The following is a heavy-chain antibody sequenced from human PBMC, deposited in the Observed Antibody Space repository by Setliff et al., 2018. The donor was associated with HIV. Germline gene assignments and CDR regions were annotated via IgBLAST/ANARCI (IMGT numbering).Heavy chain of an antibody. CDR1: GGSISSFY. CDR2: LYTSGSA. V-gene: IGHV4-4*07. CDR3: ARERRWLEEYYFYMDV. D-gene: IGHD3-10*01. Sequence: SETLSLTCTVSGGSISSFYWSWIRQPAGKGLEWIGRLYTSGSANYIPSLKSRVTMSIDKSKSRFSLQVKSMTAADSAVYYCARERRWLEEYYFYMDVWGNGTTVTVSS. J-gene: IGHJ6*03.